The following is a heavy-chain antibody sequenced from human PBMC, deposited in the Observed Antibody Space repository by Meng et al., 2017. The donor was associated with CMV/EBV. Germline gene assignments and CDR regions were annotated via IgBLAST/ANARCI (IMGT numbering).Heavy chain of an antibody. CDR3: ARAWVGEEYYFDY. V-gene: IGHV1-18*01. J-gene: IGHJ4*02. CDR2: ISAYNGNT. CDR1: GYTFTGYG. Sequence: LWKSGGEVKKPGASVQVSFKASGYTFTGYGISWVRQAPGQVLEWMGWISAYNGNTNYAQKLQGRVTMTTDTSTSTAYMELRRLRSDDTAVYYCARAWVGEEYYFDYWGQGTLVTASS. D-gene: IGHD3-10*01.